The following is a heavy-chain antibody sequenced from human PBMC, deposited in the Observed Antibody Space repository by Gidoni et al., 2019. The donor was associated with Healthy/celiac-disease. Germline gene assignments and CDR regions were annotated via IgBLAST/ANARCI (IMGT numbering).Heavy chain of an antibody. CDR1: GYSFTSYW. V-gene: IGHV5-51*01. CDR2: IYPGDSDT. CDR3: ARIGDLWCSSTSCRYYYYGMDV. J-gene: IGHJ6*02. Sequence: EVQLVQSGAEVKKPGESLKISCKGSGYSFTSYWIGWVRQMPGKGLEWMGIIYPGDSDTRYSPSFQGQVTISADKSISTAYLQWSSLKASDTAMYYGARIGDLWCSSTSCRYYYYGMDVWGQGTTVTVSS. D-gene: IGHD2-2*01.